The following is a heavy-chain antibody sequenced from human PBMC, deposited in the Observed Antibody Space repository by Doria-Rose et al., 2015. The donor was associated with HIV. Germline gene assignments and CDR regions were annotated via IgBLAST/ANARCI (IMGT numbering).Heavy chain of an antibody. Sequence: QVQLQESGAGLVKPSETLSLTCAVFGGSFSGYYWSWIRQPPGKGLEWIGDINHSGSTNYKTYLKSRVTISLDTSKNLFSLKLSSVTAADTAVYYCARGLLRGGWNDVDYYYGMDVWGQETTVTVSS. CDR3: ARGLLRGGWNDVDYYYGMDV. D-gene: IGHD1-1*01. CDR1: GGSFSGYY. CDR2: INHSGST. J-gene: IGHJ6*02. V-gene: IGHV4-34*01.